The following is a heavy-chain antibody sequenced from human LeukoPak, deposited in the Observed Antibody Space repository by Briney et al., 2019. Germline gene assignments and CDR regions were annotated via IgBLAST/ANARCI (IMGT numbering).Heavy chain of an antibody. D-gene: IGHD5-12*01. Sequence: SETLSLTCTVSGGSISRGDYYWRWNRQPPGKGLEWIGYIYYSGSTYYNPSLKSRVTISVDTSKNQFSLKLSSVTAADTAVYYCARARGDIEAFDIWGQGTMVTVSS. CDR3: ARARGDIEAFDI. J-gene: IGHJ3*02. V-gene: IGHV4-30-4*08. CDR1: GGSISRGDYY. CDR2: IYYSGST.